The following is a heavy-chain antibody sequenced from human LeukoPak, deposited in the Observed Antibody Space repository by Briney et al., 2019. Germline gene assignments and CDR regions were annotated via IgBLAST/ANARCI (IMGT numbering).Heavy chain of an antibody. Sequence: GGSLRLSCAASGFTFSDYYMSWIRQAPGKGLEWVSYISHSGRTMYYADSVKGRFTISRDNAKNSLYLQMNSLRAGDTAVYYCARDSVVRGNIGNDMDVWGKGTTVTVSS. CDR1: GFTFSDYY. V-gene: IGHV3-11*01. D-gene: IGHD3-10*02. CDR2: ISHSGRTM. CDR3: ARDSVVRGNIGNDMDV. J-gene: IGHJ6*03.